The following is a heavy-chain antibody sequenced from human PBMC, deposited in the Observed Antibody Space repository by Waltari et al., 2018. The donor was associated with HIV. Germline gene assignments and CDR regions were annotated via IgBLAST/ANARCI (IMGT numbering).Heavy chain of an antibody. CDR1: RFTFSSYT. CDR2: ISSTSSYI. Sequence: EVKLVESGGGLVKPGGAMRGAWAAARFTFSSYTMNWVSQAPGKGLEWVSSISSTSSYIYYADSVKGRFTISRDNAKNSLYLQMDSLRAEDTAVYYCARGPDLFDYWGQGALVTVSS. V-gene: IGHV3-21*01. CDR3: ARGPDLFDY. J-gene: IGHJ4*02. D-gene: IGHD2-2*01.